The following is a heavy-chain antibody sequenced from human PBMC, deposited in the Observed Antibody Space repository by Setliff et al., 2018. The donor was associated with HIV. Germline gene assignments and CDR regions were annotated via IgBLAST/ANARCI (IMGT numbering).Heavy chain of an antibody. CDR2: IYYSGST. CDR1: GGSIGSTSSY. D-gene: IGHD5-12*01. J-gene: IGHJ3*01. CDR3: VRSGYSGHFDV. Sequence: PSETLSLTCIVSGGSIGSTSSYWGWIRQPPGKGLEWIGSIYYSGSTYYNPSLKSRVTISVDTSKNQFSLKLSSVTAADTAVYYCVRSGYSGHFDVWGQGTMVTVSS. V-gene: IGHV4-39*01.